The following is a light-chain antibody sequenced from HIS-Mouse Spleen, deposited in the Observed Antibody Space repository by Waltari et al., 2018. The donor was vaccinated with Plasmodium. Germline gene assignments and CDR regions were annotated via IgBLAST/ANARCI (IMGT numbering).Light chain of an antibody. CDR3: QQYGSSPYT. J-gene: IGKJ2*01. Sequence: EIVLTQSPDFQSVTPKEKVTITCRASQSVSSSYLAWYQQKPGQAPRLLIYGASSRATGIPDRFSGSGSGTDFTLTISRLEPEDFAVYYCQQYGSSPYTFGQGTKLEIK. CDR2: GAS. V-gene: IGKV3-20*01. CDR1: QSVSSSY.